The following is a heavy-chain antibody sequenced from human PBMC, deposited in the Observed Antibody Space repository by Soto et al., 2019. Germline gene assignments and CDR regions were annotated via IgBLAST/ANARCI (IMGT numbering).Heavy chain of an antibody. CDR1: GFTFINYA. J-gene: IGHJ2*01. CDR2: IRGGGDRT. V-gene: IGHV3-23*01. CDR3: ARKVLGSTSRPDWWYFDL. D-gene: IGHD2-2*01. Sequence: EVQLLESGGGLVQPGGSLRLSCVGSGFTFINYAMNWVRQTPGKGLEWVSGIRGGGDRTFDADSVKGRFTISRDNSKNTVNLQMNSLRADDTAVYYCARKVLGSTSRPDWWYFDLWGRCTLVTVSS.